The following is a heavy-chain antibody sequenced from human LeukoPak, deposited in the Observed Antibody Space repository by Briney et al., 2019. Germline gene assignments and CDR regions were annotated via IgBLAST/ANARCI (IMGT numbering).Heavy chain of an antibody. CDR1: GFTFDDYA. Sequence: GRSLRLSCAASGFTFDDYAMHWVRQAPGKGLEWVSGISWNSGSIGYADSVKGRFTISRDNAENSLYLQMNSLRAEDTALHYCAKEGDGDHDYWGQGTLVTVSS. D-gene: IGHD4-17*01. J-gene: IGHJ4*02. CDR3: AKEGDGDHDY. CDR2: ISWNSGSI. V-gene: IGHV3-9*01.